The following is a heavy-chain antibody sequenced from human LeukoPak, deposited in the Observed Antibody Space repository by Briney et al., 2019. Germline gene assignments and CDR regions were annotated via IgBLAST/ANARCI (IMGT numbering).Heavy chain of an antibody. V-gene: IGHV3-23*01. CDR2: IIGGAGST. CDR1: GFSFSSHG. D-gene: IGHD6-13*01. CDR3: AREGFTSSWLYYYYMDV. Sequence: GGSLRLSCAASGFSFSSHGMSWVRQAPGKGLEWVSGIIGGAGSTYYADSVKGRFTISRDNSKNGLYLQMNSLRPEDTAIYYCAREGFTSSWLYYYYMDVWDKGTTVTVSS. J-gene: IGHJ6*03.